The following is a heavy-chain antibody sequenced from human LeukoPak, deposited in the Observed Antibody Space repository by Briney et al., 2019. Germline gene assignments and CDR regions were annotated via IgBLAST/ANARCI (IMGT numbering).Heavy chain of an antibody. J-gene: IGHJ6*03. CDR1: GFTVSSNY. CDR3: ARDLLRYYYMDV. Sequence: GGSLRLSCAASGFTVSSNYMSWVRQAPGKGLEWVSIIYSGGSTFYADSVKGRFTISRDNSKNTLYLQMNSLRAEDTAVYYCARDLLRYYYMDVWGKGTTVTVSS. V-gene: IGHV3-53*01. CDR2: IYSGGST.